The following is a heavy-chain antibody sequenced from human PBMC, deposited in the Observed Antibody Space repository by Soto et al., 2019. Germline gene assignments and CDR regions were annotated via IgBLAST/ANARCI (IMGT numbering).Heavy chain of an antibody. CDR3: AREADYVNWFDP. D-gene: IGHD4-17*01. CDR1: GFTFSSYS. CDR2: ISSSSSTI. Sequence: EVQLVESGGGLVQPGGSLRLSCAASGFTFSSYSMNWVRQAPGKGLEWVSYISSSSSTIYYADSVKGRFTISRDNAKNSMYLQMNSQRAEDKAVYYCAREADYVNWFDPWGQGTLVTVSS. J-gene: IGHJ5*02. V-gene: IGHV3-48*01.